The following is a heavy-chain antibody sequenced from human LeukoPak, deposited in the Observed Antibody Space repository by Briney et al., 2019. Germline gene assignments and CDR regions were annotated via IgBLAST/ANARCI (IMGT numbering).Heavy chain of an antibody. CDR3: ARVVRGSSGYRYYFDY. CDR1: GYTFTNYA. J-gene: IGHJ4*02. CDR2: INTNTGNP. V-gene: IGHV7-4-1*02. D-gene: IGHD3-22*01. Sequence: ASVKVSCKASGYTFTNYAVNWVRQAPGQGLEWMGWINTNTGNPMYAQGFTGRFVFSLDTSVSTAYLQISSLKAGDTAVYYCARVVRGSSGYRYYFDYWGLGTLVTVSS.